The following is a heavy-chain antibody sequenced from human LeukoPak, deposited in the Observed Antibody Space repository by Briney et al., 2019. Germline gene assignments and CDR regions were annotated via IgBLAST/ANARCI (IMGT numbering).Heavy chain of an antibody. Sequence: ASVKVSCNASGGTFSSYVINWVRQAPGQGLEWMGGIIPIFGTANYAQKFQGRVTITADRSTSTAYMELSSLRSEDTAVYYCAMGVGAPEDLAVAADFDYWGQGTLVTVSP. CDR1: GGTFSSYV. CDR2: IIPIFGTA. J-gene: IGHJ4*02. CDR3: AMGVGAPEDLAVAADFDY. V-gene: IGHV1-69*06. D-gene: IGHD6-19*01.